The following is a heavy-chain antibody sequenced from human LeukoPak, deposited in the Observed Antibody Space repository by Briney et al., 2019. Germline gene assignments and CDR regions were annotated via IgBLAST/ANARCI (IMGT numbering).Heavy chain of an antibody. J-gene: IGHJ4*02. CDR3: ARDGLIVTGWGLDY. V-gene: IGHV3-48*01. CDR1: GFTFSSYS. CDR2: ISSSSSTI. Sequence: GGSLRLSCAASGFTFSSYSMNWVRQAPGKGLEWVSYISSSSSTIYYADSVKGRFTISRDNAKNSLYLQMNSLRAEDTAVYYCARDGLIVTGWGLDYWGQGTLGTVSS. D-gene: IGHD7-27*01.